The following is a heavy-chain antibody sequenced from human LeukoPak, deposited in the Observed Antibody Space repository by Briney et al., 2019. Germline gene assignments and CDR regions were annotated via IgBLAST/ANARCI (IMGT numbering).Heavy chain of an antibody. CDR1: GYTFTSYA. J-gene: IGHJ5*02. D-gene: IGHD3-10*01. CDR3: ARQSGWFGVNWFDP. V-gene: IGHV7-4-1*02. Sequence: ASVKVSCKASGYTFTSYAMNWVRQAPGQGLEWMGWINTNTGNPTYAQGFTGRFVFSLDTSVSTAYLQISSLKAEDTAVYYCARQSGWFGVNWFDPWGQGTLVTVSS. CDR2: INTNTGNP.